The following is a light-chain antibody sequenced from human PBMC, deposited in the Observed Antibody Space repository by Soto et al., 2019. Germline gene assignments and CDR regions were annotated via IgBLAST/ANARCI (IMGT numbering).Light chain of an antibody. CDR2: DVS. CDR3: QQYKDYVWT. V-gene: IGKV1-5*01. J-gene: IGKJ1*01. Sequence: DSHITKSPTTLPASVGERVTISCRASQTVERWLAWYQQKPGKAPKLLISDVSSLERGVPSRFSGSGSATEFTLTISGLQSDDFATYYCQQYKDYVWTFGQGTIVDVK. CDR1: QTVERW.